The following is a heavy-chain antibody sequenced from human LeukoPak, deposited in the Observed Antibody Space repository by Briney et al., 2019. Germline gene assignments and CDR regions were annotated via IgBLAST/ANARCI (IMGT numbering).Heavy chain of an antibody. V-gene: IGHV4-4*07. CDR3: ARGGNYGFYSYMDV. D-gene: IGHD1-7*01. CDR2: IYTSGST. Sequence: SETLSLTCTVPGGSISSYYWSWIRQPAGKGLEWIGHIYTSGSTNYNPSLKSRVTMSVDTSKNQFSLKLSSVTAADTAVYYCARGGNYGFYSYMDVWDKGTTVTVSS. J-gene: IGHJ6*03. CDR1: GGSISSYY.